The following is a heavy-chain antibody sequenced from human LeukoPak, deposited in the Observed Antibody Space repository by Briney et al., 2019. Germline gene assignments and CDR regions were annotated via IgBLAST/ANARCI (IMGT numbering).Heavy chain of an antibody. J-gene: IGHJ4*02. V-gene: IGHV3-23*01. CDR1: GFSFNSYA. D-gene: IGHD6-13*01. CDR2: ISGSGGST. CDR3: ANDPVFGYSSSKYYFDY. Sequence: GGSLRLSCAASGFSFNSYAMSWVRQAPGKGLEWVSGISGSGGSTYYADSVKGRFTISRDNSKNTLYLQMNSLRAEDTALYYCANDPVFGYSSSKYYFDYWGQGTLVTVSS.